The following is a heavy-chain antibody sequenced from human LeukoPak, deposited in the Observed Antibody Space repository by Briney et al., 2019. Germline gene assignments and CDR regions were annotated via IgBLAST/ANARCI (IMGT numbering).Heavy chain of an antibody. V-gene: IGHV1-18*01. CDR3: ARDGIYCTNGVCRSDY. D-gene: IGHD2-8*01. CDR1: GYTFTSYG. J-gene: IGHJ4*02. Sequence: ASVKVSCKASGYTFTSYGISWVRLAPGQGLEWMGWISAYNGNTNYAQKLQGRVTMTTDTSTSTAYMELRSLRSDDTAVYYCARDGIYCTNGVCRSDYWAREPWSPSPQ. CDR2: ISAYNGNT.